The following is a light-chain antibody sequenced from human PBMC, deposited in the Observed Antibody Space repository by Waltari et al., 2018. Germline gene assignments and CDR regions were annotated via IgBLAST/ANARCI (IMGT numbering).Light chain of an antibody. V-gene: IGKV2-28*01. CDR3: MQSLQALWT. Sequence: DIVVTQSPLSLPVTPGEPASISCRSSQSLLHSNGYNYLDWYLQKPGQSPQLLIYLGSNRASGVPDRFGGSGSGTDFTLKISRVEADDVGVYYCMQSLQALWTFGQGTKVEIK. CDR1: QSLLHSNGYNY. CDR2: LGS. J-gene: IGKJ1*01.